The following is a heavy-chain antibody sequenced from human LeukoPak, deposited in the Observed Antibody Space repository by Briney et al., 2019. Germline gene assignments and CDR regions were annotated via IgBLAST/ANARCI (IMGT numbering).Heavy chain of an antibody. D-gene: IGHD2-2*01. CDR1: GFTFSSYA. J-gene: IGHJ4*02. V-gene: IGHV3-64*01. Sequence: PGGSLRLSCAASGFTFSSYAMHWVRQAPGKGLEYVSAISSNGGSTYYANSVKGRFTISRDNSKNTLYLQMGSLRAENMAVYYCARVTRDIVVVPAGAFDYWGQGTLVTVSS. CDR2: ISSNGGST. CDR3: ARVTRDIVVVPAGAFDY.